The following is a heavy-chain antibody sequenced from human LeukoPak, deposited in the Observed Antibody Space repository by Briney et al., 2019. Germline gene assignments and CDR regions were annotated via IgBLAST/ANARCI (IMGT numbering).Heavy chain of an antibody. J-gene: IGHJ4*02. D-gene: IGHD3-9*01. CDR1: GYTFTGSY. V-gene: IGHV1-2*02. CDR3: ARQTIRPFDF. CDR2: INPTNGGK. Sequence: GASVKVSCKTSGYTFTGSYILWVRQAPGQGLEWMGWINPTNGGKNYAQKFQGRVTMTRDTSISTAYMELSGLRSDDTAIYYCARQTIRPFDFWGQGTLVTVSA.